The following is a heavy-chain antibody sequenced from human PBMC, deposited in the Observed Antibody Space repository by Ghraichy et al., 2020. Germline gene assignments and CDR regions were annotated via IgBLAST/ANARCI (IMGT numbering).Heavy chain of an antibody. J-gene: IGHJ2*01. CDR2: ISGSGGST. D-gene: IGHD7-27*01. V-gene: IGHV3-23*01. CDR1: GFTFSSYA. Sequence: GESLNISCAASGFTFSSYAMSWVRQAPGKGLEWVSAISGSGGSTYYADSVKGRFTISRDNSKNTLYLQMNSLRAEDTAVYYCAKVPSLETGYSGYYWYFDLWGRGTLVTVSS. CDR3: AKVPSLETGYSGYYWYFDL.